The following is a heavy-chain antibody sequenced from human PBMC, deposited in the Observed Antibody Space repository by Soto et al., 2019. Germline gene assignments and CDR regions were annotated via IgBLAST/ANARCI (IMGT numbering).Heavy chain of an antibody. Sequence: ASVKVSCKASGYTFTSYYMHWVRQAPGQGLEWMGIVNPSGGSTSYAQKFQGRVTMTRDTSTSTVYMELSSLRSEDTAVYYCASSGGSYAVDYCGQGPLVTVSS. CDR3: ASSGGSYAVDY. J-gene: IGHJ4*02. CDR2: VNPSGGST. CDR1: GYTFTSYY. V-gene: IGHV1-46*03. D-gene: IGHD2-15*01.